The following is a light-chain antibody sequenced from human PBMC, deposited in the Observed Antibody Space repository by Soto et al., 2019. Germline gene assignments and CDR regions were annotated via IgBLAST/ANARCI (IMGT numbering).Light chain of an antibody. CDR2: EVN. CDR1: SSNVGSYKL. CDR3: ASYTSSSTPV. J-gene: IGLJ1*01. Sequence: QSVLTQPASVSGSPGQSIAISCTGTSSNVGSYKLVSWYQQHPGKAPKLMIFEVNKRPSGVSNRFSGSKSGNTASLTISGLQAEDEADYYCASYTSSSTPVFGTGTKVTVL. V-gene: IGLV2-14*02.